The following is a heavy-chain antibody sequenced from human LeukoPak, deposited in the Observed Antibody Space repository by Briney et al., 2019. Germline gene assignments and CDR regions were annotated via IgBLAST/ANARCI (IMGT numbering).Heavy chain of an antibody. V-gene: IGHV3-7*03. CDR1: GFTFSSYW. J-gene: IGHJ4*02. CDR2: IKQDGSDK. D-gene: IGHD4-23*01. Sequence: GGSLRLSCEVSGFTFSSYWMNWVRQAPGKGLEWVANIKQDGSDKYYVDSVKGRFTISRDNAKNTLYLQMNSLRAEDTAVYYCAKGRWGDFDYWGQGTLVTVSS. CDR3: AKGRWGDFDY.